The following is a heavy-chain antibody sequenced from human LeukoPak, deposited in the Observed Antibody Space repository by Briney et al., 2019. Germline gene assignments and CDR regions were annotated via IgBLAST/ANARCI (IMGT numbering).Heavy chain of an antibody. CDR3: ARGTGSYYSLGY. J-gene: IGHJ4*02. D-gene: IGHD1-26*01. CDR1: GFTFSSYW. CDR2: INSDGSST. Sequence: GGSLRLSCAASGFTFSSYWMHWVRQAPGKGLVWVSRINSDGSSTSYADSVRGRFTISRDNAKNTLYLQMDSLRAEDTAMYYCARGTGSYYSLGYWGQGTLVTVSS. V-gene: IGHV3-74*01.